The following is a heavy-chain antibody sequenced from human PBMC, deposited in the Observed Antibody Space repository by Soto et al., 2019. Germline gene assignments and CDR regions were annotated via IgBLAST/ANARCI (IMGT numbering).Heavy chain of an antibody. D-gene: IGHD1-26*01. CDR1: GFTFSDFW. CDR3: ARGGSHSSDS. J-gene: IGHJ4*02. CDR2: IKEDGSEK. V-gene: IGHV3-7*05. Sequence: EAQLVESGGGLVQPGGSLRLSCAGSGFTFSDFWMSWVRQAPGKRLGWVANIKEDGSEKYHVDSVKGRFTISRDNAKSSLYLQMNSLRAEDTAVYHCARGGSHSSDSWGQGTLVTVSS.